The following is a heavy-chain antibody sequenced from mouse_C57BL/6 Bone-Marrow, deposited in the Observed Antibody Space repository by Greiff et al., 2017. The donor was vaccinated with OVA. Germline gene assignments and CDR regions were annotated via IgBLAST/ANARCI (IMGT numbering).Heavy chain of an antibody. J-gene: IGHJ4*01. CDR2: IYPGSGST. V-gene: IGHV1-55*01. D-gene: IGHD3-2*02. CDR3: ARGSTAQALYYAMDY. CDR1: GFTFTSYW. Sequence: QVQLQQPGAELVKPGASVKMSCKASGFTFTSYWITWVKQRPGQGLEWIGDIYPGSGSTNYNEKFKSKATLTVDTSSSTAYMQLSSLTSEDSAVYYCARGSTAQALYYAMDYWGQGTSVTVSS.